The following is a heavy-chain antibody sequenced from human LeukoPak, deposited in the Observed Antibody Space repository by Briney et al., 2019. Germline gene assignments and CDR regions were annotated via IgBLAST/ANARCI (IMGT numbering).Heavy chain of an antibody. V-gene: IGHV3-21*01. CDR2: ISSSSSYI. Sequence: GGSLRLSCAASGFTFSSYSMKWVRQAPGKGLEWVSSISSSSSYIYYADSVKGRFTISRDNAKNSLYLQMNSLRAEDTAVYYCARGAYLFSITSCYSFDYWGQGTLVTVSS. D-gene: IGHD2-2*01. CDR1: GFTFSSYS. J-gene: IGHJ4*02. CDR3: ARGAYLFSITSCYSFDY.